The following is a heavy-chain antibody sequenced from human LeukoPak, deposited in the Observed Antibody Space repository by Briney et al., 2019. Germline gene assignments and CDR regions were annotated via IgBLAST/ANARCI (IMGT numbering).Heavy chain of an antibody. CDR3: TRVRITMIVAALDY. J-gene: IGHJ4*02. CDR2: IRSKAYGGTT. Sequence: GGSLRLSCTASGFTFGDYAMSWFRQAPGKGLEWVGFIRSKAYGGTTEYAASVKGRFTISRDGSKSIAYLQMNSLKTEDTAVYYCTRVRITMIVAALDYWGQGTLVTVSS. V-gene: IGHV3-49*01. CDR1: GFTFGDYA. D-gene: IGHD3-22*01.